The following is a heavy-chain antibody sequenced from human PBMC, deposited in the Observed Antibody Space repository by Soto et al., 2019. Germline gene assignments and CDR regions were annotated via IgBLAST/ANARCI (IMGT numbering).Heavy chain of an antibody. CDR2: VYYNGRA. V-gene: IGHV4-39*01. CDR1: GGSINSRSYY. CDR3: ARHEGSNYWGGNLDY. J-gene: IGHJ4*02. D-gene: IGHD3-10*01. Sequence: SETLSLTCTVSGGSINSRSYYWGWIRQSPGKGLEWMGSVYYNGRAYSNPSLNSRLTISIDTSNNQFSLKLNSVTAADTAVYYCARHEGSNYWGGNLDYWGPGTLVTVSS.